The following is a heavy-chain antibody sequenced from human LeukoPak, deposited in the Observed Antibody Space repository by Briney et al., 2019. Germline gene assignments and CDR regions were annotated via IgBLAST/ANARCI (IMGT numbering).Heavy chain of an antibody. CDR2: IHYTGSI. CDR3: ARGVDRTKIYS. CDR1: DDSLSSGTYY. V-gene: IGHV4-31*03. Sequence: SQTLSLTCTVSDDSLSSGTYYWNWIRLYPGKGLEWIRCIHYTGSIYYNPSLKSRVTISVDTSKNQFSLNVNSVTAADTAVYYCARGVDRTKIYSWAQGTKVTVSS. J-gene: IGHJ4*02. D-gene: IGHD5-12*01.